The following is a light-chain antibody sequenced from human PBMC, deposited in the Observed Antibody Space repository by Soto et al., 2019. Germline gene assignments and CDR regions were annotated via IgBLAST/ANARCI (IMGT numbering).Light chain of an antibody. CDR3: QQYGSSPLT. J-gene: IGKJ4*01. CDR1: QGISNY. CDR2: GAS. Sequence: DIQMTQSPSSLSASVGDRVIITCRASQGISNYLAWYQQKPGKVPNVLIYGASTLQSGVPSRFSGSGSGTDFTLTISRLEPEDSAVYFCQQYGSSPLTFGGGTKVEIK. V-gene: IGKV1-27*01.